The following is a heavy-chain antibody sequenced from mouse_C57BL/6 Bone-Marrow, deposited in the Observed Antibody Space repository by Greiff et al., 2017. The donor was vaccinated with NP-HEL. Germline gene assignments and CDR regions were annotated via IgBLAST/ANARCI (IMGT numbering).Heavy chain of an antibody. D-gene: IGHD2-4*01. V-gene: IGHV6-3*01. Sequence: DVHLVESGGGLVQPGGSMKLSCVASGFTFSNYWMNWVRQSPEKGLEWVAQIRLKSDNYATHYAESVKGRFTISRDDSKSSVYLQMNNLRAEDTGIYYCTADDYLAYWGQGTLVTVSA. CDR2: IRLKSDNYAT. CDR1: GFTFSNYW. CDR3: TADDYLAY. J-gene: IGHJ3*01.